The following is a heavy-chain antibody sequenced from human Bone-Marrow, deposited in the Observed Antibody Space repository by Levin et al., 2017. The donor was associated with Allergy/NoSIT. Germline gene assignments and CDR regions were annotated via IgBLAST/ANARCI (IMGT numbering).Heavy chain of an antibody. D-gene: IGHD1-26*01. CDR2: VYSGGKT. J-gene: IGHJ5*02. Sequence: GESLKISCAVSGFTVYNNFMSWVRQAPGKGLEWVSFVYSGGKTYYADPVKGRFIIPRDSSTNTLYLQMNTLKDEETAVYYCARDPGAGPWAWGQGTLVTVSS. V-gene: IGHV3-53*01. CDR1: GFTVYNNF. CDR3: ARDPGAGPWA.